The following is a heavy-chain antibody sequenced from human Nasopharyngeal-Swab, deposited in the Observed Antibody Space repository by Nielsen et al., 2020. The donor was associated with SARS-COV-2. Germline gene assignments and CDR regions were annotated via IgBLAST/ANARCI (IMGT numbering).Heavy chain of an antibody. CDR3: ARDLDYGDYYFDY. J-gene: IGHJ4*02. D-gene: IGHD4-17*01. CDR1: GFTFSSYD. Sequence: GESLKISCAASGFTFSSYDMHWVRQATGRGLEWVSAIGAAGDTYYPGSVRGRFTISRESAKNSLYLQMNSLRAEDTAVYYCARDLDYGDYYFDYWGQGTLVTVSS. CDR2: IGAAGDT. V-gene: IGHV3-13*01.